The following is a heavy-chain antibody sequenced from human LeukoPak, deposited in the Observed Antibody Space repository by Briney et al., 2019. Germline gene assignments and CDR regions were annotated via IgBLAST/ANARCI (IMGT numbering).Heavy chain of an antibody. CDR1: GFTFSSYW. V-gene: IGHV3-7*01. CDR2: IKQDGSEK. Sequence: GGSLRLSCAASGFTFSSYWMSWVRQAPGKGLEWVANIKQDGSEKYYVDSVKGRFTISRDNSKNTLFLQMNSLRAEDTAVYYCAKSGYNRFDYWGQGTLVTVSS. D-gene: IGHD5-24*01. CDR3: AKSGYNRFDY. J-gene: IGHJ4*02.